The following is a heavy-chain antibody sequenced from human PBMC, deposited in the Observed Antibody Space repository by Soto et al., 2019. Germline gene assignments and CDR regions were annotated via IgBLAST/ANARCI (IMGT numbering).Heavy chain of an antibody. CDR2: INHSGST. V-gene: IGHV4-34*01. CDR1: GGSFSGYY. J-gene: IGHJ5*02. D-gene: IGHD2-15*01. CDR3: ARGREYFSGGSCHGGSIFDD. Sequence: SETLSLTCAVYGGSFSGYYWSWIRQLPGKGLEWIGEINHSGSTNYNPSLKSRVTISVDTSKNQFSLKLSSVTAADTAVYYCARGREYFSGGSCHGGSIFDDWGQGSLVTGSS.